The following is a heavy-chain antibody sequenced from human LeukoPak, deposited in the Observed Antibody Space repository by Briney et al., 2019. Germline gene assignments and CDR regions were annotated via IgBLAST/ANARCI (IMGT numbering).Heavy chain of an antibody. CDR1: GFTFSSYA. CDR3: AKTGTPWYYFDY. J-gene: IGHJ4*02. Sequence: PGGSLRLSCAASGFTFSSYAMSWVRQAPGKGLEWVSAISGSGGSTYYADSVKGRFTISRDNSKNTPYLQMNSLRAEDTAVYYCAKTGTPWYYFDYWGQGTLVTVSS. V-gene: IGHV3-23*01. D-gene: IGHD6-13*01. CDR2: ISGSGGST.